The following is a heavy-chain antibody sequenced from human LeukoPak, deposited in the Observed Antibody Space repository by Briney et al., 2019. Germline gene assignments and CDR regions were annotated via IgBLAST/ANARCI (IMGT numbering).Heavy chain of an antibody. CDR1: DGSISNYY. J-gene: IGHJ4*02. D-gene: IGHD4-17*01. CDR3: ARSSYCGDYGFDY. CDR2: TYYNGRT. V-gene: IGHV4-59*01. Sequence: SETLSLTCTVSDGSISNYYWTWIRQPPGKGLEWIAYTYYNGRTKYNPSLKSRVTISLDTSKNQFSLRLSSVTVADTAVYYCARSSYCGDYGFDYWGQGTLVTVSS.